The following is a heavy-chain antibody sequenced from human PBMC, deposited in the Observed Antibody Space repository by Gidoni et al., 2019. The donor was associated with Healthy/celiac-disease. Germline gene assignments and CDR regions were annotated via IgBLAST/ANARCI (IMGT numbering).Heavy chain of an antibody. CDR2: ISGSGGST. V-gene: IGHV3-23*01. Sequence: EVQLLESGGGLVQPGGSLRLSCAASGFTFSSYAMSWVRQAPGKGLEWVPAISGSGGSTYYADSVKGRFTISRDNSKNTLYLQMNSLRAEDTAVYYCAKETIGGSYYYYYGMDVWGQGTTVTVSS. CDR3: AKETIGGSYYYYYGMDV. J-gene: IGHJ6*02. D-gene: IGHD3-16*01. CDR1: GFTFSSYA.